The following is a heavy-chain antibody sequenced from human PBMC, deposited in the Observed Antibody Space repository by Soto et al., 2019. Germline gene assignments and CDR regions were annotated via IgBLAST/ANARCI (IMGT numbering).Heavy chain of an antibody. V-gene: IGHV6-1*01. Sequence: PSQTLSLTCAISGDSVSSNSAAWTWIRQSPSRGLEWLGRTYYRSKWYNDYAVSVKSRMTINPDTSKNQFSLQLNSVTPEDTAVYFCARDIDARYNWLDPWGQGTLVTVSS. D-gene: IGHD6-6*01. CDR2: TYYRSKWYN. CDR1: GDSVSSNSAA. CDR3: ARDIDARYNWLDP. J-gene: IGHJ5*02.